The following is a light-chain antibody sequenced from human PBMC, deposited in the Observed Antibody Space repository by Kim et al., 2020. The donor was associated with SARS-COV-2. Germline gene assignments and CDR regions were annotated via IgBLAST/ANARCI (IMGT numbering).Light chain of an antibody. CDR2: GAS. CDR3: QQVHRFPLT. Sequence: ASVGDRVIITCRASKGIDRNLAWHQQKPGKAPKLLVYGASTLQSGVPSRFSGSGSGTEFTLTISSLQPKDFATYFCQQVHRFPLTFGGGTKVDIK. J-gene: IGKJ4*01. CDR1: KGIDRN. V-gene: IGKV1-9*01.